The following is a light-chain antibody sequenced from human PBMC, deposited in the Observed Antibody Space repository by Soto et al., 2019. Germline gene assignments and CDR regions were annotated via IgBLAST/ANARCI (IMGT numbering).Light chain of an antibody. J-gene: IGKJ4*01. V-gene: IGKV3-11*01. CDR2: DAS. CDR1: QSVDIY. CDR3: QQRYNWPPLT. Sequence: EVVLTQSPATLSLSPGERATLSCRASQSVDIYLAWYQQKPGQAPRLLIYDASNRATGIPARFSGSGSGTDFTLTISSLEPEDFAVYYSQQRYNWPPLTFGGGTKVEIK.